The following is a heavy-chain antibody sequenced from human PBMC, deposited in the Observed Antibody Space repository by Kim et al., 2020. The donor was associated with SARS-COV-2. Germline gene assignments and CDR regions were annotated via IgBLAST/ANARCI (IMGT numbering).Heavy chain of an antibody. D-gene: IGHD6-25*01. CDR3: AGDRGSGWVYH. CDR1: GFTLSDFH. J-gene: IGHJ4*02. CDR2: ISSSGSNI. Sequence: GGSLRLSCAASGFTLSDFHMNWIRQAPGKGLEWLSYISSSGSNIYYADSVKGRFTISRDNAKNSLYLQMNSLRAEDTALYYCAGDRGSGWVYHWGQGTL. V-gene: IGHV3-11*04.